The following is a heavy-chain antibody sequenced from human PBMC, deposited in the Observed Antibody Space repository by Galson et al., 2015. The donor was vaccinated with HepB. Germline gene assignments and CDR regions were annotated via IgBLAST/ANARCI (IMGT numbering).Heavy chain of an antibody. J-gene: IGHJ4*02. CDR1: GGTFSSYT. Sequence: SVKVSCKASGGTFSSYTVSWLRQAPGQGLEWMGKITPMVGRGSYAQKFQGRVTITADKSSTITYMELSSLSTEDTAVYYCARDFAAAADYWGQETLVTVSS. CDR3: ARDFAAAADY. CDR2: ITPMVGRG. V-gene: IGHV1-69*08. D-gene: IGHD6-13*01.